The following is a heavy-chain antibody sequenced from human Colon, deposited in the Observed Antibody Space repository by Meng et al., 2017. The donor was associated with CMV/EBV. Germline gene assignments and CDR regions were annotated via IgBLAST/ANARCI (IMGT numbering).Heavy chain of an antibody. V-gene: IGHV3-21*01. Sequence: GESLKISCAASGFTFSSYWMSWVRQAPGKGLEWVSSISSSSSYIYYADSVKGRFTISRDNAKNSLYLQMNSLRAEDTAVYYCARVGIVVVPAALDYWGQGTLVTVSS. J-gene: IGHJ4*02. D-gene: IGHD2-2*01. CDR3: ARVGIVVVPAALDY. CDR2: ISSSSSYI. CDR1: GFTFSSYW.